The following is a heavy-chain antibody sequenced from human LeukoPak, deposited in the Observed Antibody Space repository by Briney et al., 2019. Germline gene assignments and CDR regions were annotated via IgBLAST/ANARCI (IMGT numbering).Heavy chain of an antibody. CDR3: ARVVVTAIRTYWYFDL. CDR2: IYCSGST. V-gene: IGHV4-30-4*01. J-gene: IGHJ2*01. D-gene: IGHD2-21*02. CDR1: RGSLSSGDYD. Sequence: PSEALSLTCTVSRGSLSSGDYDWSWFRQPPGEGREWIGYIYCSGSTYYNPSLKSRVTISVDTSKNQFSLKLSAVTAADTAVYYCARVVVTAIRTYWYFDLWGRGTLVTVSS.